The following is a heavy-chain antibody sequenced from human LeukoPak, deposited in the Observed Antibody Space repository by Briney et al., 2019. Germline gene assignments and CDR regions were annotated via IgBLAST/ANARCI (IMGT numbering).Heavy chain of an antibody. Sequence: PGGSLRLSCAASEFTFSNYAMYWVRQAPGKGLEYVSAISTNGGNTYYADSVKGRFTISRDNSKNTLYLQMGSLRAEDMAVYYCARRSTYGGLGDYWGQGTLVTVSS. CDR1: EFTFSNYA. CDR3: ARRSTYGGLGDY. J-gene: IGHJ4*02. CDR2: ISTNGGNT. V-gene: IGHV3-64*02. D-gene: IGHD5-18*01.